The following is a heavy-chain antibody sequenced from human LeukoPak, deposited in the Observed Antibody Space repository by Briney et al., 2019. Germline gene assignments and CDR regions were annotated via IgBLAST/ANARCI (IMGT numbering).Heavy chain of an antibody. Sequence: ASVKVSCKASGYTTSYDIHWVRQAPGQGLEWMGWMNPASGNTAYAQKFQGRVTMTRNSSITTAYMELSSLRSEDTAVYYCARGGHYYGSGSYMFDPWGQGTLVTVSS. V-gene: IGHV1-8*01. J-gene: IGHJ5*02. CDR2: MNPASGNT. CDR3: ARGGHYYGSGSYMFDP. CDR1: GYTTSYD. D-gene: IGHD3-10*01.